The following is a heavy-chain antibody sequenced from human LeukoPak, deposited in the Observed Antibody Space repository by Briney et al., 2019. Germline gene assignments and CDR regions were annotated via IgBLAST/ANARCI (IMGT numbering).Heavy chain of an antibody. CDR2: ISGSGGNT. V-gene: IGHV3-23*01. J-gene: IGHJ3*02. CDR3: AKEVATYDFWSGPNAFDI. CDR1: GFTFTTYA. Sequence: GGSLRLSCAASGFTFTTYAMSWDRQASGKGLAWVSAISGSGGNTYYADSVKGRFTISRDNSKNTLYLQMNSLRDEDTAIYYCAKEVATYDFWSGPNAFDIWGQGTMVTVSS. D-gene: IGHD3-3*01.